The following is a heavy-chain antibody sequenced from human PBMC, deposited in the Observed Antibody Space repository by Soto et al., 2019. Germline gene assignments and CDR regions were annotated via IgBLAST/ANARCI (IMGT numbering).Heavy chain of an antibody. Sequence: PGGSLRLSCAASGFTFSGSAMHWVRQASGKGLEWVGRIRSKANSYATAYAASVKGRFTISRDDSKNTAYLQMNSLKTEDTAVYYCTRPYYYDSSGYHDYWGQGTLVTVSS. V-gene: IGHV3-73*01. CDR3: TRPYYYDSSGYHDY. D-gene: IGHD3-22*01. CDR2: IRSKANSYAT. J-gene: IGHJ4*02. CDR1: GFTFSGSA.